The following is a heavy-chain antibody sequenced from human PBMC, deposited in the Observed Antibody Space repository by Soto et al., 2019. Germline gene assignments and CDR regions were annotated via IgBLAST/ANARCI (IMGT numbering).Heavy chain of an antibody. D-gene: IGHD5-18*01. J-gene: IGHJ5*02. CDR1: GFTFSNYA. CDR2: ISGSGDRT. CDR3: VKERSGHSYAAS. V-gene: IGHV3-23*01. Sequence: EVQLLESGGGLVQPGGSLRLSCAASGFTFSNYAMSWLRQPPGKGLEWVSAISGSGDRTYYADSVEGRFTISRDNSKNTLYLQMNSLRAEDAAVYYCVKERSGHSYAASWGQGTLVTVSS.